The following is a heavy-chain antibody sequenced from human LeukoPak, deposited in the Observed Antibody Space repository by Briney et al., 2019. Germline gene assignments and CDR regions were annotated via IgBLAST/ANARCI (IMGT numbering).Heavy chain of an antibody. D-gene: IGHD3-22*01. CDR1: GGSFSGYY. CDR2: INHSGST. V-gene: IGHV4-34*01. CDR3: ARGHYYDSSGNVFGWWFDP. J-gene: IGHJ5*02. Sequence: SSETLSLTCAVYGGSFSGYYWSWIRQPPGKGLEWIGEINHSGSTNYNPSLKSRVTISVDTSKNQFSLKLSSVTAADTAVYYCARGHYYDSSGNVFGWWFDPWGQGTLVTVSS.